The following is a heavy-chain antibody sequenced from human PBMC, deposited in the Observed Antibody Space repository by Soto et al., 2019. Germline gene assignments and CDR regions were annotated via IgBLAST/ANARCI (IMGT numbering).Heavy chain of an antibody. CDR3: ATRLNGYSSARFDY. Sequence: SVKVSCKASGGTFSRDAISWVRQAPGQGLEWMGGIIPIFGTANYAQKFQGRVTITADESTSTAYMELRSLRSEDTAVYYCATRLNGYSSARFDYWGQGTLVTVSS. CDR1: GGTFSRDA. CDR2: IIPIFGTA. J-gene: IGHJ4*02. D-gene: IGHD6-19*01. V-gene: IGHV1-69*13.